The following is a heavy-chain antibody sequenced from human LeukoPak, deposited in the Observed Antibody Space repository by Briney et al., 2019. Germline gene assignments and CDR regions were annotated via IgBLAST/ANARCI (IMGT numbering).Heavy chain of an antibody. CDR2: IYYSGST. D-gene: IGHD3-10*01. Sequence: PSETLSLTCTVSGGSISSSSYYWGWIRQPPGKGLEWIGSIYYSGSTYYNPSLKSRVTISVDTSKNQFSLKLSSVTAADTAVYYCASGPGRWVGYYYGSGTPDYWGQGTLVTVSS. J-gene: IGHJ4*02. CDR1: GGSISSSSYY. V-gene: IGHV4-39*07. CDR3: ASGPGRWVGYYYGSGTPDY.